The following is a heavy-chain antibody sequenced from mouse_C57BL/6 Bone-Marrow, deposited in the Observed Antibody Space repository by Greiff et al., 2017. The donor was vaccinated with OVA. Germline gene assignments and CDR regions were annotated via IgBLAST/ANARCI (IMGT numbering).Heavy chain of an antibody. J-gene: IGHJ3*01. D-gene: IGHD1-1*01. Sequence: EVQLVESGPGMVKPSQSLSLTCTVSGYSFTSDYDWYWIRHLPGNLLEWMVYISYSGSTNYNPPLNIRISITHDTSKNHVFLKLKSVTTEDTATYYCARDGYYYGSSYWFAYWGQGTLVTVSA. CDR2: ISYSGST. V-gene: IGHV3-1*01. CDR1: GYSFTSDYD. CDR3: ARDGYYYGSSYWFAY.